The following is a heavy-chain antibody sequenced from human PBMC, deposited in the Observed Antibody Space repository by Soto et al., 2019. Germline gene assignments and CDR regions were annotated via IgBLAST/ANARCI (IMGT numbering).Heavy chain of an antibody. J-gene: IGHJ2*01. V-gene: IGHV3-30-3*01. Sequence: QVQLLESGGGVVQTGRSLRLSCAASGFTFSSYAMHWVRQAPGKGLEWVAVISYDGSNKYYADSVKGRFTISRDNSKNTLYLQMNSLRAEDTAVYYCARPLWRDDYNWGYFDLWGRGTLVTVSS. CDR2: ISYDGSNK. CDR3: ARPLWRDDYNWGYFDL. CDR1: GFTFSSYA. D-gene: IGHD4-4*01.